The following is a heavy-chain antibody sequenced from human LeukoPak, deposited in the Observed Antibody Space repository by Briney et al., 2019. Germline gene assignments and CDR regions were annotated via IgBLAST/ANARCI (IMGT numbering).Heavy chain of an antibody. V-gene: IGHV4-59*12. D-gene: IGHD2-15*01. Sequence: PSETLSLTRTDSGGSISSYYWSWIRQPPGKGLEWIGYIDYSGSTNYNASLKSRVTISVDTSKNQFSLKLSSVTAADTAVYYCARGYCSGGSCYSVPDYWGQGTLVTVSS. CDR3: ARGYCSGGSCYSVPDY. J-gene: IGHJ4*02. CDR1: GGSISSYY. CDR2: IDYSGST.